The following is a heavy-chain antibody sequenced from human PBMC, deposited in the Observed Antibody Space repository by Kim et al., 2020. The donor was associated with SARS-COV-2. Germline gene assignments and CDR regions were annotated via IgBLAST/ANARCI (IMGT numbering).Heavy chain of an antibody. D-gene: IGHD5-18*01. J-gene: IGHJ6*02. CDR2: INPSGGST. V-gene: IGHV1-46*01. Sequence: ASVNVSCKASGYTFTSYYMHWVRQAPGQGLEWMGIINPSGGSTRYAQKFQGRVTMTRDTSTSTVYMELSSLRSEDTAVYYCAIRYSNYYYGMDVWGQGTTVTVSS. CDR3: AIRYSNYYYGMDV. CDR1: GYTFTSYY.